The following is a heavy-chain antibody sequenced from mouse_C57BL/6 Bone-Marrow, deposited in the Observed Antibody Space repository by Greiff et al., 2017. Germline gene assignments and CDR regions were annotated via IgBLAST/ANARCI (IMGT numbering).Heavy chain of an antibody. Sequence: QVQLQQSGAELARPGASVKLSCKASGYTFTSYGISWVKQRTGQGLEWIGEIYPRSGNTYYNEKFKGKATLTADKSSSTAYMELRSLTSEDSAVYFCARYESHYGSSSPFAYWGQGTLVTVSA. D-gene: IGHD1-1*01. J-gene: IGHJ3*01. V-gene: IGHV1-81*01. CDR1: GYTFTSYG. CDR2: IYPRSGNT. CDR3: ARYESHYGSSSPFAY.